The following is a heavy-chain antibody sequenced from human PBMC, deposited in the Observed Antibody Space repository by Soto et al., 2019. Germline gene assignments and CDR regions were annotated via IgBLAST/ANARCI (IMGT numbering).Heavy chain of an antibody. CDR3: ARSGSVPYYYYGLDV. CDR1: GYTFSRSG. J-gene: IGHJ6*02. D-gene: IGHD1-26*01. V-gene: IGHV1-18*01. CDR2: ISTYNGDT. Sequence: VQLVQSGAEVKKPGASVKVSCKASGYTFSRSGISWVRQAPGQGLEWMGWISTYNGDTNCAQKVQGRVTMTTDTSTSTAFMELMSLRSDDTAVYYCARSGSVPYYYYGLDVWGQGTTVTVSS.